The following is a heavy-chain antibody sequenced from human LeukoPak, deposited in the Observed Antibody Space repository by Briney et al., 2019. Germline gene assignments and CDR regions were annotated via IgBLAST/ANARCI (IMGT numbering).Heavy chain of an antibody. D-gene: IGHD1-26*01. V-gene: IGHV3-15*07. J-gene: IGHJ3*02. CDR3: TTSGNPSLIDM. CDR1: GFSFGRAW. CDR2: IKSKTDPGTT. Sequence: GGSLRLSCAASGFSFGRAWMNWVGQAPGKGLQWVGRIKSKTDPGTTDYAAPVKGRFTISRDDSKNTLYLQMNSLKTEDTAVYYCTTSGNPSLIDMWGQGTMVTVSS.